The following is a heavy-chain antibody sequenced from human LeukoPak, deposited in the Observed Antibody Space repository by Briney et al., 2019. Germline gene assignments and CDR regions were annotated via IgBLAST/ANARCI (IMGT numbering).Heavy chain of an antibody. CDR1: GGSISGSSYY. Sequence: SETLSLTCTVSGGSISGSSYYWGWIRQPPGKGLEWIGSIYYSGSTYYNPSLKSRVTISVDTSKNQFSLKLSSVTAADTAVYYCAREVRYCSSTSCHTTFDYWGQGTLVTVSS. J-gene: IGHJ4*02. CDR3: AREVRYCSSTSCHTTFDY. CDR2: IYYSGST. V-gene: IGHV4-39*07. D-gene: IGHD2-2*02.